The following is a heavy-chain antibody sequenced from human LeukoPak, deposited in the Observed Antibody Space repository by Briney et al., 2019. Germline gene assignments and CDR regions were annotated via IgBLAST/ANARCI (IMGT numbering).Heavy chain of an antibody. CDR1: GFTFSTYW. D-gene: IGHD5-18*01. V-gene: IGHV3-74*01. CDR3: TTILGYRFGY. Sequence: GGSLRLSCAASGFTFSTYWMHWVRQAPGKGLVWVSRINTDGSTTDYADFVKGRFTISRDNAKNTLYLQMNSLKTEDTAVYYCTTILGYRFGYWGQGTLVTVSS. CDR2: INTDGSTT. J-gene: IGHJ4*02.